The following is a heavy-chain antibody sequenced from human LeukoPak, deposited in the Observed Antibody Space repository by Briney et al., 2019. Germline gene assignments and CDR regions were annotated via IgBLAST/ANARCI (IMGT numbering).Heavy chain of an antibody. CDR1: GFTFSSYW. J-gene: IGHJ4*02. CDR2: INSDESST. Sequence: GGSLRLSCAAPGFTFSSYWMDWVRQVPGKGQVWVSRINSDESSTNYADSVKGRFTISRDNPKNTLYLQMNSLRAEDTAVYYCARDKSGTFDYWGQGTLVTVSS. D-gene: IGHD3-10*01. CDR3: ARDKSGTFDY. V-gene: IGHV3-74*01.